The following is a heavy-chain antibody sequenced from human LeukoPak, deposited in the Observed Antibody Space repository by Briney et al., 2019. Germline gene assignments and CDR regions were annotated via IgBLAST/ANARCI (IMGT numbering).Heavy chain of an antibody. CDR3: ARVHSPFVVVVAASDY. D-gene: IGHD2-15*01. CDR1: RFTFSSYS. V-gene: IGHV3-21*01. Sequence: GGSLRFSCPASRFTFSSYSMNWFRKAPGKGLEWVSSISSSSSYIYYADSVKGRFTISRDNAKNSLYLQMNSLRAEDTAVYYCARVHSPFVVVVAASDYWGQGTLVTVSS. J-gene: IGHJ4*02. CDR2: ISSSSSYI.